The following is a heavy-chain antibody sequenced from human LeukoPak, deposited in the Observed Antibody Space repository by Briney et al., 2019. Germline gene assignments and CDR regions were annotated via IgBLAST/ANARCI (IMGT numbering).Heavy chain of an antibody. CDR3: ARSTSGDYSDDGFDY. Sequence: ASVKVSCRASGYTFTSYYMHWVRQAPGQGLEWMGIINPSGGSTSYAQKFQGRVTMTRDTSTSTVYMELSSLRSEDTAVYYCARSTSGDYSDDGFDYWGQGTLVTVSS. D-gene: IGHD4-17*01. CDR1: GYTFTSYY. CDR2: INPSGGST. J-gene: IGHJ4*02. V-gene: IGHV1-46*01.